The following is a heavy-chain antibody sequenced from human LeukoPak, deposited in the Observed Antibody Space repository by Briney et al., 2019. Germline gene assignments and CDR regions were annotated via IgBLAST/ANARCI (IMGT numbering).Heavy chain of an antibody. J-gene: IGHJ4*02. V-gene: IGHV3-21*03. D-gene: IGHD3-22*01. CDR3: ARSRRTSDSSGYYYYYDY. Sequence: GGSLRLSCAASGLGFSSFGFNWIRQAPGKGLEWVASITPTTSYIYYADSVRGRFNISRENAENSLYLQMNSLRAEDTAVYYCARSRRTSDSSGYYYYYDYWGQGTLVTVSS. CDR1: GLGFSSFG. CDR2: ITPTTSYI.